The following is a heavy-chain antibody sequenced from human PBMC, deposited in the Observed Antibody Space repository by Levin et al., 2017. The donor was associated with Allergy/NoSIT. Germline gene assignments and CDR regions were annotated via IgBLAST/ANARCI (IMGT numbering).Heavy chain of an antibody. V-gene: IGHV3-23*01. CDR1: GFTFSSYA. D-gene: IGHD6-13*01. CDR3: AKEDPVAAAGRRRTNWFDP. CDR2: ISGSGGST. J-gene: IGHJ5*02. Sequence: GESLKISCAASGFTFSSYAMSWVRQAPGKGLEWVSAISGSGGSTYYADSVKGRFTISRDNSKNTLYLQMNSLRAEDTAVYYCAKEDPVAAAGRRRTNWFDPWGQGTLVTVSS.